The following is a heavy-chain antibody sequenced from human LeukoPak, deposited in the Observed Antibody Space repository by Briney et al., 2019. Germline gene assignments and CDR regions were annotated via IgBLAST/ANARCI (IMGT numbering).Heavy chain of an antibody. Sequence: SETLSLTCTVSGGSVSSGSYYWSWIRQPPGKGLEWIGYIYYSGNTNCNPSLKSRVTISVDTSKDQFSLRLSSVTTADTAVYYCARDYTVSRYYYFYGMDVWGQGTTVTIPS. V-gene: IGHV4-61*01. CDR1: GGSVSSGSYY. CDR2: IYYSGNT. J-gene: IGHJ6*02. CDR3: ARDYTVSRYYYFYGMDV. D-gene: IGHD3-16*01.